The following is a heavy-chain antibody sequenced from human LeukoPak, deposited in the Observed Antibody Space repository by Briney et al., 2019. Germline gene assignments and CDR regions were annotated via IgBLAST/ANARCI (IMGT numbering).Heavy chain of an antibody. J-gene: IGHJ4*02. Sequence: SVSLSCTSSVVTFTKLYMHGAPHAPGQGLEWMGLINHSGSTTNYAQHFRGRVTMTRDTSTPTVYMELSSLRSEDTAVYYCAREESGGYFDYGGQGTLVTVSS. D-gene: IGHD2-8*02. CDR3: AREESGGYFDY. CDR1: VVTFTKLY. V-gene: IGHV1-46*01. CDR2: INHSGSTT.